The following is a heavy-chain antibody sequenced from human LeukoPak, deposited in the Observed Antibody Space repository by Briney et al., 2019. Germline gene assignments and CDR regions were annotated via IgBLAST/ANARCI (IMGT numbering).Heavy chain of an antibody. V-gene: IGHV4-39*07. CDR1: RGSMSGYNFY. Sequence: PSQTLSLTCTVSRGSMSGYNFYWGWIRQPPGKGLEFIGSTYYSGTAYYNPSLKTRVSISVDTSKGQFSLRLNSVTAADTAVYFCAREVRGISGSFDPWGQGLLVTVSP. D-gene: IGHD3-10*01. CDR2: TYYSGTA. J-gene: IGHJ5*02. CDR3: AREVRGISGSFDP.